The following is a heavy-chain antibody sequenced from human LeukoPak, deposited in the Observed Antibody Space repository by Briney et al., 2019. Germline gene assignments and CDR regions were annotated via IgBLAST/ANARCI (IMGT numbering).Heavy chain of an antibody. CDR3: ARTDSSGHFGWFDP. Sequence: SETLSLTCAVYGDSFSGYYWTWIRQPPGKGLEWIGEINHSETRNYNLSLKSRVTISVDTSKNQFSLRLSSVTAADTGVYYCARTDSSGHFGWFDPWGQGTLVTVSS. J-gene: IGHJ5*02. V-gene: IGHV4-34*01. CDR2: INHSETR. CDR1: GDSFSGYY. D-gene: IGHD6-19*01.